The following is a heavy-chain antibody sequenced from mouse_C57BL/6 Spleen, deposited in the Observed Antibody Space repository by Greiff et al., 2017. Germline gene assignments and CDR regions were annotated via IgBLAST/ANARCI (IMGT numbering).Heavy chain of an antibody. Sequence: QVQLQQSGPELVKPGASVKISCKASGYAFSSSWMNWVKQRPGKGLEWIGRIYPGDGDTNYNGKFKGKATLTADKSSSTAYMQLSSLTSEDSAVYFCAREVKGAWFAYWGQGTLVTVSA. V-gene: IGHV1-82*01. D-gene: IGHD2-2*01. J-gene: IGHJ3*01. CDR1: GYAFSSSW. CDR2: IYPGDGDT. CDR3: AREVKGAWFAY.